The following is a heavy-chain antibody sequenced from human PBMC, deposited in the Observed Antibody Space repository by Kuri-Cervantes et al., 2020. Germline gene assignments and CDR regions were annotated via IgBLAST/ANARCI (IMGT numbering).Heavy chain of an antibody. CDR2: MESGGDVR. Sequence: ASVKVSCKASGYTFNTYHIHWVRQAPGQGLEWMGKMESGGDVRMNTQTSQGRLTLTRDTSTNTVYMELSSLRSEDTAVYYCARRSGYGRSGTVTTFFDYWGQGTLVTVSS. CDR3: ARRSGYGRSGTVTTFFDY. J-gene: IGHJ4*02. V-gene: IGHV1-46*02. D-gene: IGHD4-17*01. CDR1: GYTFNTYH.